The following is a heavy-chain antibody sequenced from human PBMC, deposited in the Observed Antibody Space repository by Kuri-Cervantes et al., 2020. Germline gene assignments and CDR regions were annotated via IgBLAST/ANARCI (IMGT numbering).Heavy chain of an antibody. CDR3: ARGVASPNWFDP. CDR2: IYYSGST. D-gene: IGHD2-15*01. Sequence: SETLSLTCAVSGGSISSGGYSWSWIRQHPGKGLEWIGYIYYSGSTYYNPSLKSRVTISVDTSKNQFSLKLSSVTAADTAMYYCARGVASPNWFDPWGQGTRGTVSS. J-gene: IGHJ5*02. CDR1: GGSISSGGYS. V-gene: IGHV4-31*11.